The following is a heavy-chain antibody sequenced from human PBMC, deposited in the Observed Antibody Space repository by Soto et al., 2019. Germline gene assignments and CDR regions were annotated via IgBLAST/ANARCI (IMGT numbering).Heavy chain of an antibody. D-gene: IGHD3-9*01. CDR3: AKPLRYFDWLLVY. Sequence: EVQLLESGGGLVQPGGSLRLSCAASGFTFSGYAMSWVRQAPGKGLEWVSAISGSGGSTYYADSVKGRFTISRDNSKNTLYLQMNSLRAEDTAVYYCAKPLRYFDWLLVYWGQGTLVTVSS. J-gene: IGHJ4*02. CDR1: GFTFSGYA. CDR2: ISGSGGST. V-gene: IGHV3-23*01.